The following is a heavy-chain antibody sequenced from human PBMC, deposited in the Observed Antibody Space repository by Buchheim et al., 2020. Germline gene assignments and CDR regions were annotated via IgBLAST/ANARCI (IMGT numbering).Heavy chain of an antibody. Sequence: QVQLVESGGGVVQPGRSLRLSCAASGFTFSSYAMHWARQAPGKGLEWVAVMSYDGSNKYYADSVKGRFTISRDNSKNTLYLQMNSLRAEDTAVYYCAQVTGKESYWGQGTL. CDR1: GFTFSSYA. J-gene: IGHJ4*02. CDR2: MSYDGSNK. CDR3: AQVTGKESY. V-gene: IGHV3-30*04. D-gene: IGHD3-10*01.